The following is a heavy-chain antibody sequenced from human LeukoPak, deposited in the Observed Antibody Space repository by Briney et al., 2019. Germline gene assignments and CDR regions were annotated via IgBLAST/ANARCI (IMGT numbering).Heavy chain of an antibody. V-gene: IGHV3-23*01. CDR1: GFTFSSYA. CDR2: ISGSGGST. J-gene: IGHJ4*02. Sequence: GGSLRLSCAASGFTFSSYAMSWVHQAPGKGLEWVSAISGSGGSTYYADSVKGRFTISRDNSKNTLYLQMNSLRAEDTDVYYCAKDEEIAAAGLFDYWGQGTLVTVSS. D-gene: IGHD6-13*01. CDR3: AKDEEIAAAGLFDY.